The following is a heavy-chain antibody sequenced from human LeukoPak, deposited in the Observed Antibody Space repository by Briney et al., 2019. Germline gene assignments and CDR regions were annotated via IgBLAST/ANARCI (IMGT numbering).Heavy chain of an antibody. V-gene: IGHV3-33*03. D-gene: IGHD3-10*01. CDR2: IWYDASDR. CDR3: AKSRNYGSGSYLDY. J-gene: IGHJ4*02. CDR1: GFTFSSFG. Sequence: GGSLRLSCAASGFTFSSFGMHWVRQAPGKGLEWVAVIWYDASDRYYADSVKGRFTISRDNSKSSLYLQMNSLRTEDTSLYYCAKSRNYGSGSYLDYWGPGTLVTVSS.